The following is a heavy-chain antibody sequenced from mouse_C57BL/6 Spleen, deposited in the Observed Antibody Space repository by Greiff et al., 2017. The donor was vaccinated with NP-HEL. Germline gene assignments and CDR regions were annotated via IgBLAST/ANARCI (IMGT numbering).Heavy chain of an antibody. Sequence: QVHVKQSGAELVKPGASVKMSCKASGYTFTTYPIEWMKQNHGKSLEWIGNFHPYNDDTKYNEKFKGKATLTVEKSSSTVYLELSRLTSDDSAVYYCARRGSSGPWFAYWGQGTLVTVSA. J-gene: IGHJ3*01. V-gene: IGHV1-47*01. CDR1: GYTFTTYP. CDR3: ARRGSSGPWFAY. D-gene: IGHD3-2*02. CDR2: FHPYNDDT.